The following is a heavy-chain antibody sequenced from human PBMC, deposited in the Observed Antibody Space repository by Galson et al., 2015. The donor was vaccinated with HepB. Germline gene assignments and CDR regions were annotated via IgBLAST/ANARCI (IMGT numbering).Heavy chain of an antibody. CDR2: INPNSGGT. CDR1: GYTFTGYY. J-gene: IGHJ5*02. Sequence: SVKVSCKASGYTFTGYYMHWVRQAPGQGLEWMGWINPNSGGTNYAQKFQGRVTMTRDTSISTAYMELRSLRSDDTAVYYCARDPNGITGNWFDPWGQGTLVTVSS. V-gene: IGHV1-2*02. D-gene: IGHD3-3*01. CDR3: ARDPNGITGNWFDP.